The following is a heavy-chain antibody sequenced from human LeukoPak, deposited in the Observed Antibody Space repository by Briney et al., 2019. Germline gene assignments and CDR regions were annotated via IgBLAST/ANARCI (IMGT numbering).Heavy chain of an antibody. J-gene: IGHJ4*02. V-gene: IGHV1-8*01. D-gene: IGHD3-10*01. CDR1: GYIFTSYD. CDR3: ARDHGSGDFDY. Sequence: ASLKVSCKASGYIFTSYDINWVRQATGQGLEWMGWMNPNSGNTGYAQKFQGRVTMTRNTPISTAYMEPSSLRSEDTGVYYCARDHGSGDFDYWGQGTLVTVSS. CDR2: MNPNSGNT.